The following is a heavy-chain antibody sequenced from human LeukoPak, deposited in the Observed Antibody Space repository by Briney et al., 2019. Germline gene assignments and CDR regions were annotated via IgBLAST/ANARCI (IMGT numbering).Heavy chain of an antibody. J-gene: IGHJ4*02. Sequence: PGGSLRLSCAASGFTFSSYSMNWVRQAPGKGLEWVSYISSSRSTIYYADSVKGRFTISRDNAKNSLYLQMNSLRADDTAVYYCAKSRNFGYDYWGQGTLVTVSS. V-gene: IGHV3-48*04. CDR3: AKSRNFGYDY. CDR2: ISSSRSTI. D-gene: IGHD3-10*01. CDR1: GFTFSSYS.